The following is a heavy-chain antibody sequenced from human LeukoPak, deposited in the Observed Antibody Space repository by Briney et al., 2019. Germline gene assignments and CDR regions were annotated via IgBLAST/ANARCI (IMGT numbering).Heavy chain of an antibody. V-gene: IGHV4-61*01. Sequence: SETLSLTRTVSGGSVSSGNYYWGWIRQPPGKGLEWIGYIYYSGSTNYNPSLKSRVTISVDTSKNQFSLKLSSVTAADTAVYYCARAPSSSWSYYYYYGMDVWGQGTTVTVSS. CDR1: GGSVSSGNYY. D-gene: IGHD6-13*01. CDR3: ARAPSSSWSYYYYYGMDV. CDR2: IYYSGST. J-gene: IGHJ6*02.